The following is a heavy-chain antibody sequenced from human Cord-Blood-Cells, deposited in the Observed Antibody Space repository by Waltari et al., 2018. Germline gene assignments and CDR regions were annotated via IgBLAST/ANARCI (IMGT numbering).Heavy chain of an antibody. CDR2: INNSGST. V-gene: IGHV4-34*01. J-gene: IGHJ6*03. D-gene: IGHD6-13*01. Sequence: QVQLQQWGAGLLKPSETLSLTCAVYGGSFSGYYWSWIRQPPGTGLEWIGEINNSGSTNYNPSLKSRVTISVDTAKNQFSLKLSSVTAADTAVYYCARRVLAAAAYYYYYYMDVWGKGTTVTVSS. CDR3: ARRVLAAAAYYYYYYMDV. CDR1: GGSFSGYY.